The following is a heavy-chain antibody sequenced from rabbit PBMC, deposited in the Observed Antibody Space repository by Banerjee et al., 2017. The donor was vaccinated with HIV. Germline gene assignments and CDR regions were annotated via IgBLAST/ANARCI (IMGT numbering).Heavy chain of an antibody. V-gene: IGHV1S45*01. CDR3: ARSASASGTYMNL. J-gene: IGHJ4*01. CDR2: IDTSSGST. D-gene: IGHD1-1*01. CDR1: GFSFSNGYV. Sequence: QEQLEESGGDLVKPEGSLTLTCTASGFSFSNGYVMCWVRQAPGKGLEWIGCIDTSSGSTWYASWVISRFTISKTSSTTVALHMTSLTAADTATYFCARSASASGTYMNLWGQGTLVTVS.